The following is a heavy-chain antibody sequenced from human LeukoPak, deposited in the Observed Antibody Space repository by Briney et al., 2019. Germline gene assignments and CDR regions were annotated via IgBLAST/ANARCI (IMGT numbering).Heavy chain of an antibody. V-gene: IGHV3-20*04. D-gene: IGHD1-26*01. J-gene: IGHJ4*02. CDR3: TRGMGAIDY. Sequence: PGGSLRLSCAASGFTLDDYGMSWVRQAPGKGLEWVSGLKWNGGTTGYSDSVRGRFTISRDNAKNSLYLQMNSLRAEDTALYYCTRGMGAIDYWGLGTLVTVSS. CDR2: LKWNGGTT. CDR1: GFTLDDYG.